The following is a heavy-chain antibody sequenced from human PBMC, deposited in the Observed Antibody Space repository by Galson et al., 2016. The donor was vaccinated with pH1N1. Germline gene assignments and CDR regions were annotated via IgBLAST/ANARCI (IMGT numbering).Heavy chain of an antibody. D-gene: IGHD6-19*01. CDR3: ARGVSVAGTPRLDY. CDR2: IYHSGST. CDR1: GGSISVGDYY. Sequence: TLSLTCSVSGGSISVGDYYWSRIRQHPGKGLERIGYIYHSGSTYYNPSLKSRVTISVDTSKNQFSLKLSSVTAADTAVYYCARGVSVAGTPRLDYWGQGTLVTVSS. V-gene: IGHV4-31*03. J-gene: IGHJ4*02.